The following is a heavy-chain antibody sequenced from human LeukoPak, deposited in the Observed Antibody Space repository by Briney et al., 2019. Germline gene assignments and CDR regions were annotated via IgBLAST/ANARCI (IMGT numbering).Heavy chain of an antibody. J-gene: IGHJ4*02. CDR1: GFTFSSYG. D-gene: IGHD2-2*02. CDR2: IRYDGSNK. Sequence: GGSLRLSCAASGFTFSSYGMHWVRQAPGKGLEWVAFIRYDGSNKYYADSVKGRFTISRDNSKNTLYLQMNSLRAEDTAVYYCARPSYRCSSTSCYTGDEDYFDYWGQGTLVTVSS. V-gene: IGHV3-30*02. CDR3: ARPSYRCSSTSCYTGDEDYFDY.